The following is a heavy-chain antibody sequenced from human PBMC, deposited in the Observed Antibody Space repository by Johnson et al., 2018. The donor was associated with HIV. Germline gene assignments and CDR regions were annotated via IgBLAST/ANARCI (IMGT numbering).Heavy chain of an antibody. CDR2: ISGSGGST. CDR1: GFTFSSYG. Sequence: VQLVESGGGVVRPGGSLRLSCAASGFTFSSYGMHWVRQAPGKGLEWVSAISGSGGSTYYADSVKGRFTISRDNSKNTLYLQMNSLRAEDTAVYYCAKDPGGGYGSGGSCYWGAFDIWGQGTMVTVSS. V-gene: IGHV3-23*04. CDR3: AKDPGGGYGSGGSCYWGAFDI. J-gene: IGHJ3*02. D-gene: IGHD2-15*01.